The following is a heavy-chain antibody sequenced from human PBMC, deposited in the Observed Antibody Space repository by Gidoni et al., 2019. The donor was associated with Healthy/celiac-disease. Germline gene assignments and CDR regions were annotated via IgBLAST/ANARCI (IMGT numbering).Heavy chain of an antibody. J-gene: IGHJ3*02. CDR2: IYYSGST. Sequence: QVQLQESGPGLVKPSETLSLTCTVSGGSIISYYWSWIRQPPGKGLEWIGYIYYSGSTDYNPSLKSRVTISVDTSKNQFSLKLSSVTAADTAVYYCARKDTAMVTNAFDIWGQGTMVTVSS. V-gene: IGHV4-59*01. CDR1: GGSIISYY. D-gene: IGHD5-18*01. CDR3: ARKDTAMVTNAFDI.